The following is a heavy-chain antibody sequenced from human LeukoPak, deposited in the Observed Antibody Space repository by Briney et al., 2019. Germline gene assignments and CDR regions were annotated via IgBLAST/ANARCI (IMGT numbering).Heavy chain of an antibody. D-gene: IGHD2-2*01. V-gene: IGHV3-7*01. Sequence: AGGSLRLSCAASGFTFRDSWMTWVRQAPGKGLEWVANIKYDGSERNYVDSVKGRFTISRDNAKNSLYLQMNSLRDEDTAVYYCARCGYCSSTSCFYGMDVWGQGTTVTVSS. J-gene: IGHJ6*02. CDR1: GFTFRDSW. CDR3: ARCGYCSSTSCFYGMDV. CDR2: IKYDGSER.